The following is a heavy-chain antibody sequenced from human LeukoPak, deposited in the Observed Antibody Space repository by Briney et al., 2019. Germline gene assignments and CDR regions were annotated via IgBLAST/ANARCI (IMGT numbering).Heavy chain of an antibody. CDR2: IIPIFGTA. CDR1: GGTFSSYA. Sequence: VASVKVSCKASGGTFSSYAISWVRQAPGQGLEWMGGIIPIFGTANYAQKFQGRVTITADESTSTAYMELSSLRSEDTAVYSCAKCFSAGTGSCLGGDFDYWGKGALVTVSS. CDR3: AKCFSAGTGSCLGGDFDY. D-gene: IGHD2-15*01. V-gene: IGHV1-69*13. J-gene: IGHJ4*02.